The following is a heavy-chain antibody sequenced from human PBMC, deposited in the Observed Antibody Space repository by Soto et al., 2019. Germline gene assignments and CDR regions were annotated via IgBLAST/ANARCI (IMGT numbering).Heavy chain of an antibody. CDR1: GYTFTSYD. CDR2: MNPNSGNT. V-gene: IGHV1-8*01. D-gene: IGHD6-13*01. Sequence: QVQLVQSGAEVKKPGASVKVSCKASGYTFTSYDINWVRQATGQGLEWMGWMNPNSGNTGYAQKFQGRVTMTRNTSISTAYMELYSLRSEDTAVYYCARERSAAGTGWFDPWGQGTLVTVSS. J-gene: IGHJ5*02. CDR3: ARERSAAGTGWFDP.